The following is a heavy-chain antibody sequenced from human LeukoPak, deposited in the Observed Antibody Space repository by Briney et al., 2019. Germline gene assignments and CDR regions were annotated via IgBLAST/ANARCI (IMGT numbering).Heavy chain of an antibody. Sequence: GGSLRLSCAASGFTFSGYEMNWVRQAPGKGLEWVSYISSSGSTIYYADSVKGRFTISRDNAKNSLYLQMNSLRAEDTAVYYCARDRPLLWFGELWTHFDYWGQGTLVTVSS. V-gene: IGHV3-48*03. D-gene: IGHD3-10*01. CDR2: ISSSGSTI. J-gene: IGHJ4*02. CDR1: GFTFSGYE. CDR3: ARDRPLLWFGELWTHFDY.